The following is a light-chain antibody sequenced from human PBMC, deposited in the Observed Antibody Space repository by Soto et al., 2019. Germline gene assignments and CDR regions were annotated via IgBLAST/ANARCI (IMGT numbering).Light chain of an antibody. J-gene: IGKJ2*01. V-gene: IGKV2-30*01. CDR3: MQDTHWPHT. CDR2: KVS. Sequence: DVVMTQSPLSLPVTLGQPAAISCRSSQSLVNSDGNTYFHWFQQRPGQSPRRLIYKVSNRDSGVPDRFSGSGSGTDFTLKISRVEAEDVGVYYCMQDTHWPHTFGQGTKLEIK. CDR1: QSLVNSDGNTY.